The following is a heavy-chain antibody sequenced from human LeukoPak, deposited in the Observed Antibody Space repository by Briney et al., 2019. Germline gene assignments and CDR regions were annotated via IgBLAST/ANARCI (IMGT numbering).Heavy chain of an antibody. D-gene: IGHD5-12*01. CDR3: ARLGGYGYFDY. Sequence: KPSETLSLPLTLSGGPHKCLHWRWLPQPPREGLQWIGYIYYSGSTNYNPSLKSRVTISVDTSKSQFSLKLSSVTAADTAVYYCARLGGYGYFDYWGQGTLVTVSS. CDR1: GGPHKCLH. J-gene: IGHJ4*02. CDR2: IYYSGST. V-gene: IGHV4-59*01.